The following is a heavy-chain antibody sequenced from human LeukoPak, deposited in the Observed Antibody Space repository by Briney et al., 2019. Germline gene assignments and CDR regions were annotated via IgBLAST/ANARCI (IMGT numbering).Heavy chain of an antibody. J-gene: IGHJ3*02. CDR3: ARARTCSGGSCYSGAFDI. Sequence: ASETLSLTCTVSGGSISSYYWSWIRQPPGKGLEWVGYIYYSGSTNYNPSPKSRVTISVDTSKNQFSLKLSSVTAADTAVYYCARARTCSGGSCYSGAFDIWGQGTMVTVSS. D-gene: IGHD2-15*01. V-gene: IGHV4-59*01. CDR1: GGSISSYY. CDR2: IYYSGST.